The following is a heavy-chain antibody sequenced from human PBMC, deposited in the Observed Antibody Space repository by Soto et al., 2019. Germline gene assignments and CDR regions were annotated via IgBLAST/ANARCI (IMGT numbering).Heavy chain of an antibody. Sequence: PGGSLRLSCAASGFTFSYYYMSGIRQAPGKGLEWVSYISSSSSYTNYADSVKGRFTISRDNAKNSLYLQMNSLRAEDTAVYYCARVGSSSSGPLHSWFDPWGQGTLVTVSS. V-gene: IGHV3-11*06. CDR2: ISSSSSYT. J-gene: IGHJ5*02. CDR1: GFTFSYYY. D-gene: IGHD6-6*01. CDR3: ARVGSSSSGPLHSWFDP.